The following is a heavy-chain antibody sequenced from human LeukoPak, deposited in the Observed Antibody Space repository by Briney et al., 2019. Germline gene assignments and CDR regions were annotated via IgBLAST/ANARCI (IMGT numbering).Heavy chain of an antibody. Sequence: GGSLRLSCAASGFTFDDYTMYWVRQGPAKGLEWVALTSWDGASSFYADSVKGRFTTSRDNSKNSLYLQMNSLRTEDTGFYYCAKDKRADYHYYGIDVWGQGTTVTVSS. V-gene: IGHV3-43*01. J-gene: IGHJ6*02. CDR1: GFTFDDYT. CDR3: AKDKRADYHYYGIDV. D-gene: IGHD5-24*01. CDR2: TSWDGASS.